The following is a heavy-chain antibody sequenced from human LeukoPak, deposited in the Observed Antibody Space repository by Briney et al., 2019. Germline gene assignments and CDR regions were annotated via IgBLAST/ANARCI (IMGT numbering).Heavy chain of an antibody. CDR2: ISSSGSTI. J-gene: IGHJ4*02. Sequence: GGSLRLSCAASGFIFSDYYMSWIRQAPGKGLEWDSYISSSGSTIDYADSVKGRFTISRDNAKKSLYLQMNSLRAEDTAVYYCARGIRGYSGLVVHWGQGTLVTVSS. CDR1: GFIFSDYY. V-gene: IGHV3-11*04. D-gene: IGHD5-12*01. CDR3: ARGIRGYSGLVVH.